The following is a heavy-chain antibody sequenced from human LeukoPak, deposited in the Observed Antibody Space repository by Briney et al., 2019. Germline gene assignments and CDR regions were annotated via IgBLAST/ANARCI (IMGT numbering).Heavy chain of an antibody. V-gene: IGHV3-74*01. Sequence: GGSLRLSCATSGFAFSDYWMHWVRQAAGKGLVWVSRIISDGSSASYADSVKGRFTISRDNAKNTLYLQMNSLRVEDTAVYYSVRDARNCPDSWGQGTLVTVSS. CDR1: GFAFSDYW. J-gene: IGHJ5*02. CDR3: VRDARNCPDS. D-gene: IGHD1-7*01. CDR2: IISDGSSA.